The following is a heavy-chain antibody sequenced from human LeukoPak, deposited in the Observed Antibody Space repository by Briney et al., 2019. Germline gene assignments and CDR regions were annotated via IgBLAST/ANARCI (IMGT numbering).Heavy chain of an antibody. CDR3: AKANGHSTSGWFFDY. V-gene: IGHV3-23*01. CDR2: ISGSGGST. J-gene: IGHJ4*02. CDR1: GFTFSSYW. Sequence: GGSLRLSCAASGFTFSSYWMSWVRQAPGKGLEWVSAISGSGGSTYYADSVKGRFTISRDNSKNTLYLHMNSLRAEDTAVYHCAKANGHSTSGWFFDYWGQGTLVTVSS. D-gene: IGHD2-2*01.